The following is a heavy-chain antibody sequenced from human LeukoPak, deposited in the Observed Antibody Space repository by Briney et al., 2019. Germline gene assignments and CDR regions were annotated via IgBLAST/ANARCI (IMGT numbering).Heavy chain of an antibody. CDR3: ARTLYYYDSSGYYNTGDDAFDI. D-gene: IGHD3-22*01. J-gene: IGHJ3*02. Sequence: SGPARVKPTPTLTLTCTFSGFSLSTTGMRVSWIRQPPGKALEWLALINWDDDKFYSTSLKNKLTISKDTAKNQLVLTMTNMDPVDTATYYYARTLYYYDSSGYYNTGDDAFDIWGQGTMVTVPS. CDR2: INWDDDK. V-gene: IGHV2-70*04. CDR1: GFSLSTTGMR.